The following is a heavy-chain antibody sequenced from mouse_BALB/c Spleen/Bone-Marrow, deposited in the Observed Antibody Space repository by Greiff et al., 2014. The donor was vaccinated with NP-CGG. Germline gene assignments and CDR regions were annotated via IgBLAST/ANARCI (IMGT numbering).Heavy chain of an antibody. V-gene: IGHV5-17*02. CDR2: ISGVSSTI. CDR3: ARSTWSYYNGMDY. D-gene: IGHD1-1*01. J-gene: IGHJ4*01. Sequence: EVKLVESGGGLVQPGGSRKLSCAASGLTFSNFGIHWVRQAPEKGLEWVAYISGVSSTIYYADTVKGRFTISRDNPKNTLFLQMTSLRSEDTAMYYCARSTWSYYNGMDYWGQGTSVTVSS. CDR1: GLTFSNFG.